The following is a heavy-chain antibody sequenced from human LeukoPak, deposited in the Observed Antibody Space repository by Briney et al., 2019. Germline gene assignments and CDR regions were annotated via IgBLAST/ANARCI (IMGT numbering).Heavy chain of an antibody. V-gene: IGHV3-23*01. Sequence: GGSLRLSCAASGFTFSNNAMHWVRQAPGKGLEWVSAINGGGSGTFYADSVKGRFTISRDNSKNALYLQMDSLRAEDTAVYYCAKDQCTSSSCYKGDYWGQGTLVTVSS. CDR3: AKDQCTSSSCYKGDY. CDR1: GFTFSNNA. D-gene: IGHD2-2*02. CDR2: INGGGSGT. J-gene: IGHJ4*02.